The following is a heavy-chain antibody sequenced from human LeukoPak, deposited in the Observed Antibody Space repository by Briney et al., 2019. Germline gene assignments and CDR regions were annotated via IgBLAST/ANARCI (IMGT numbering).Heavy chain of an antibody. D-gene: IGHD6-13*01. CDR1: GFTFSSYG. V-gene: IGHV3-30*18. J-gene: IGHJ4*02. CDR2: ISYDGSNK. Sequence: GGSLRLSCAASGFTFSSYGMHWVRQAPGKGLEWVAVISYDGSNKYYAGSVKGRFTISRDKSKNTLYLQMNSLRAEDTALYYCAKRCRGAAGSCLDYWGQGTLVTVSS. CDR3: AKRCRGAAGSCLDY.